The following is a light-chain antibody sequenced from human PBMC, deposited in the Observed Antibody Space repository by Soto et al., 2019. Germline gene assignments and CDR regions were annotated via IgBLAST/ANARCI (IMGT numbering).Light chain of an antibody. V-gene: IGLV1-40*01. CDR2: ANN. CDR1: SSNIGAGFD. J-gene: IGLJ3*02. CDR3: QSFDTSLSNWV. Sequence: QTVVTQPPSVSGAPGQRVTISCTGSSSNIGAGFDVHWYQQLPGTAPKLLISANNNRPSGVPDRFSGSKSATSGSLAITGLQAEDEADYYCQSFDTSLSNWVFGGGTQLTVL.